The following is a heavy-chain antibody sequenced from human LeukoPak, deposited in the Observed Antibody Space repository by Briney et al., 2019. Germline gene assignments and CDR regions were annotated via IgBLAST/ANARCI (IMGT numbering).Heavy chain of an antibody. D-gene: IGHD4-23*01. J-gene: IGHJ4*02. CDR3: AREHGGNPYLDY. Sequence: SVKASCKASGYTFTGYYMHWVRQAPGQGLEWMGRIIPIFGIANYAQKFQGRVTITADKSTSTAYMELSSLRSEDTAVYYCAREHGGNPYLDYWGQGTLVTVSS. V-gene: IGHV1-69*04. CDR2: IIPIFGIA. CDR1: GYTFTGYY.